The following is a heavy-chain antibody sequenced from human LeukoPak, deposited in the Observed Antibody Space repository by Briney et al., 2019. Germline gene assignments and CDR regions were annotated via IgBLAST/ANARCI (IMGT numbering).Heavy chain of an antibody. J-gene: IGHJ4*02. Sequence: SETLSLTCTVSGGSISSYYWSWIRQPPGKGLEWIGYIYYSGSTNYNPSLKSRVTISVDTSKNQFSLKLNSVTAADTAVYYCARMGRDYYDSSAYYDWGQGTPVTVSS. CDR1: GGSISSYY. D-gene: IGHD3-22*01. CDR2: IYYSGST. V-gene: IGHV4-59*12. CDR3: ARMGRDYYDSSAYYD.